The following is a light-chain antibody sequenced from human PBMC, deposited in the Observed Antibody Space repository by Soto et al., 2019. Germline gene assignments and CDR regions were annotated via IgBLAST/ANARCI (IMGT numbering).Light chain of an antibody. CDR2: AAS. CDR3: QKYNSAPWT. V-gene: IGKV1-27*01. Sequence: DIQMTQSPSSLSVSVGDRVTITCQASQDISNYLAWYQQKPGTVPKLLISAASTLQTGVPSRFSGGGSGTDFTLTISSLEPEDVAIYYCQKYNSAPWTVGRGTKVDIK. CDR1: QDISNY. J-gene: IGKJ1*01.